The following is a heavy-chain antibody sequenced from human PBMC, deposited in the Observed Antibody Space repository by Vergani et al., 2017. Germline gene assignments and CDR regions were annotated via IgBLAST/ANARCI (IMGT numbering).Heavy chain of an antibody. J-gene: IGHJ5*02. D-gene: IGHD1-26*01. CDR1: GGTFSSYT. CDR3: ASVNVVDSGGHSGGWFDP. V-gene: IGHV1-69*02. CDR2: IIPILGIA. Sequence: QVQLVQSGAEVKKPGSSVKVSCKASGGTFSSYTISWVRQAPGQGLEWMGRIIPILGIANYAQKFQGRVTITADKSTSTAYMELSSLRSEDTAVYYCASVNVVDSGGHSGGWFDPWGQGTLVTVSS.